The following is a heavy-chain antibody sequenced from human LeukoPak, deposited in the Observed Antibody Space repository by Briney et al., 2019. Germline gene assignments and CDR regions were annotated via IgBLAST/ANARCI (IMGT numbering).Heavy chain of an antibody. J-gene: IGHJ4*02. CDR1: GFTFSSYA. D-gene: IGHD6-6*01. CDR3: AKDLSGSSSSSGY. CDR2: ISGSGGST. V-gene: IGHV3-23*01. Sequence: GGSLRLSCAASGFTFSSYAMSWVRQAPGKGLEWVSAISGSGGSTYYADSVKGRFTISRDKSKNTLYLQMNSLRAEDTAVYYCAKDLSGSSSSSGYWGQGTLVTVSS.